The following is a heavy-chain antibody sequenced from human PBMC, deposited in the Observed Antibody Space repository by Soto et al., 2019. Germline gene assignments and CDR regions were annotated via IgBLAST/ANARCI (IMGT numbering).Heavy chain of an antibody. CDR2: INHSGST. D-gene: IGHD6-13*01. Sequence: PSETLSLTCAVYGGSSSGYYWSWIRQPPGKGLEWIGEINHSGSTNYNPSLKSRVTISVDTSKNQFSLKLSSVTAADTAVYYCARAHRRIAAAGTLSGWFAPWGQGTLVTVSS. J-gene: IGHJ5*02. CDR3: ARAHRRIAAAGTLSGWFAP. V-gene: IGHV4-34*01. CDR1: GGSSSGYY.